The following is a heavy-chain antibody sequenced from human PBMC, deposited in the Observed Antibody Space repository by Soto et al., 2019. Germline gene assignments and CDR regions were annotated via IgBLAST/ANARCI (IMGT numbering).Heavy chain of an antibody. V-gene: IGHV1-3*01. CDR3: ARGGNHYIPVSYSGTWFDP. J-gene: IGHJ5*02. CDR2: INGGNDDS. D-gene: IGHD2-21*01. Sequence: QVQLVQSGAEVKNPGASVKVSCKASGYTFTNYPIQWVRQAPGQRLEWMGGINGGNDDSNYSQRIQGRVTITRDTSASTVDTEMSSVRFEDTSVSYCARGGNHYIPVSYSGTWFDPWCQGTLVTVSS. CDR1: GYTFTNYP.